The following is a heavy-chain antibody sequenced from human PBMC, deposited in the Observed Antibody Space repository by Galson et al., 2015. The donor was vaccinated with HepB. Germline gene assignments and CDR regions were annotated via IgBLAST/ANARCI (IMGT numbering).Heavy chain of an antibody. CDR2: INHSGST. J-gene: IGHJ6*02. CDR1: GGSFSGYY. Sequence: ETLSLTCAVYGGSFSGYYWSWIRQPPGKGLEWIGEINHSGSTNYNPSLKSRVTISVDTSKNQFSLKLSSVTAADTAVYYCARGYRLIPQLPAAIMDVWGQGTTVTVSS. D-gene: IGHD2-2*02. V-gene: IGHV4-34*01. CDR3: ARGYRLIPQLPAAIMDV.